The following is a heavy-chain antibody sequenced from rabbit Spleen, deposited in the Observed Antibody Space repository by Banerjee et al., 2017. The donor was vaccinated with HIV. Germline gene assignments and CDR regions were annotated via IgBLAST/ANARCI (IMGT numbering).Heavy chain of an antibody. V-gene: IGHV1S40*01. J-gene: IGHJ4*01. CDR3: ARDLDDVIGWNFGW. Sequence: QSLEESGGDLVKPGASLTLTCKASGFDFTGNAMCWVRQAPGKGLEWIACIGNSWIENTYYARWAKGRFTSSKTAPTTVTLQMTSLTAADTAPYFCARDLDDVIGWNFGWWGPGTLVTVS. CDR1: GFDFTGNA. CDR2: IGNSWIENT. D-gene: IGHD1-1*01.